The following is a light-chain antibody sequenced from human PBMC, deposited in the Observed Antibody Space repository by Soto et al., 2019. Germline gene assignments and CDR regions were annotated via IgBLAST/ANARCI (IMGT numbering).Light chain of an antibody. CDR1: NSDIGNYNF. V-gene: IGLV2-8*01. CDR2: EVN. J-gene: IGLJ1*01. Sequence: QSVLTQPPSASGSPGQSVAISCTGTNSDIGNYNFVSWYQQHPGKAPKLMIYEVNKRPSGVPDRFSGSKSGNTASLTVSGLQAEDEADYYCSSYAGSSNVFGTGTKVTVL. CDR3: SSYAGSSNV.